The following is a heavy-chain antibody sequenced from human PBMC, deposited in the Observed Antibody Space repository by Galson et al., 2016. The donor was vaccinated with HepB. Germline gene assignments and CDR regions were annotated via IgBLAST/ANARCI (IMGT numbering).Heavy chain of an antibody. CDR2: INWDGSAA. Sequence: SLRLSCAASGFTFEDYVIHWVRQAPGKGLEWVSLINWDGSAAFYTDSVKGRFTISRDNSKNSLFLQMDSLRTEDTAFYYCATISTGDYYFNYWGHGTLVTVSS. J-gene: IGHJ4*01. CDR3: ATISTGDYYFNY. CDR1: GFTFEDYV. V-gene: IGHV3-43D*03. D-gene: IGHD2-21*02.